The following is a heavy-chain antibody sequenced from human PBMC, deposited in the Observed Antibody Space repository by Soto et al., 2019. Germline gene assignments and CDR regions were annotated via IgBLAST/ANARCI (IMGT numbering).Heavy chain of an antibody. V-gene: IGHV4-39*01. CDR2: IYYSGST. J-gene: IGHJ4*02. CDR1: GGSISSSSYY. Sequence: SETLSLTCTVSGGSISSSSYYWGWIRQPPGKGLEWIGSIYYSGSTYYNPSLKSRVTISVDTSKNQFSLKLSSVTAADTAVYYCASSVEMATVRYYFDYWGQGTLVTVSS. D-gene: IGHD4-4*01. CDR3: ASSVEMATVRYYFDY.